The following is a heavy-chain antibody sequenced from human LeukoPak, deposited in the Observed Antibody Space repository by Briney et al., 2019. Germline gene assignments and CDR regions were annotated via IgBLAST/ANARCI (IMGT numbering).Heavy chain of an antibody. D-gene: IGHD3-9*01. Sequence: SQTLSLTCAISGDSVSSNSAAWNWIRQSPSRGLEWLGRTYYRSKWYNDYAVSVKSRITINPDTSKNQFSLQLNSVTPEDTAVYYCARDRREKNYDILTGYYNYYYYGMDVWGQGTTVTVSS. CDR1: GDSVSSNSAA. CDR3: ARDRREKNYDILTGYYNYYYYGMDV. CDR2: TYYRSKWYN. V-gene: IGHV6-1*01. J-gene: IGHJ6*02.